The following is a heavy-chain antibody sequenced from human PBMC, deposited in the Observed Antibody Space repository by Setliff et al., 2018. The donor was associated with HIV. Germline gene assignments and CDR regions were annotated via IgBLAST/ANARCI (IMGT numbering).Heavy chain of an antibody. CDR2: IIPIFKSA. V-gene: IGHV1-69*05. J-gene: IGHJ3*01. D-gene: IGHD5-12*01. Sequence: SVKVSCKVSGDTFNNYGLNWMRQAPGQGLEWMGGIIPIFKSADYAQKFQGRVTITTDESTSTAYMDLSSLKSEDTAIYYCARTSGDAYNYEGAFDVWGQGTLVTVSS. CDR1: GDTFNNYG. CDR3: ARTSGDAYNYEGAFDV.